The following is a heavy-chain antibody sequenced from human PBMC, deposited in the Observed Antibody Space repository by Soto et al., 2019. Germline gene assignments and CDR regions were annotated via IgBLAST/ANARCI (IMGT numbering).Heavy chain of an antibody. J-gene: IGHJ4*02. V-gene: IGHV1-69*13. Sequence: GASVKVSCKASGGTFSTYTISWVRQAPGQGLEWMGGITVIFGPAKYAQNVQGRITITADESTGTAYMELSSLRSEDSAVYFCAREGGAPGAFDFWGQGTLVTVSS. D-gene: IGHD7-27*01. CDR2: ITVIFGPA. CDR1: GGTFSTYT. CDR3: AREGGAPGAFDF.